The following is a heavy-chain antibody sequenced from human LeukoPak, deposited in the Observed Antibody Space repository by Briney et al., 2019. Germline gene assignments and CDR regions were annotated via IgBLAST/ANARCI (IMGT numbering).Heavy chain of an antibody. J-gene: IGHJ4*02. CDR1: GFTFSSYT. D-gene: IGHD3-10*01. Sequence: GGSLRLSCAASGFTFSSYTMNWVRQAPGKGLEWVANIKQDGSEKYYVDSVKGRFTISRDNAKNSLYLQMNSLRAEDTAVYYCARDPTWGSGSYYNADYWGQGTLVTVSS. CDR3: ARDPTWGSGSYYNADY. V-gene: IGHV3-7*01. CDR2: IKQDGSEK.